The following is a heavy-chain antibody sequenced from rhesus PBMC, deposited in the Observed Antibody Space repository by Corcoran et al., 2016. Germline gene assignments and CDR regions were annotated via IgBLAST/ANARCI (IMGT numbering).Heavy chain of an antibody. V-gene: IGHV4-169*01. CDR1: GGSISSSY. CDR3: ARGVDYVRNYGLDS. D-gene: IGHD4-29*01. CDR2: IDGSGSST. Sequence: QLQLQESGPGLVKPSETLSVTCAVSGGSISSSYWSWIRQAPGKGLEWIGYIDGSGSSTNYNPSLKSRVTLSVDTSKNQLSLKLSSVTTADTAVYYCARGVDYVRNYGLDSWGQGVVVTVSS. J-gene: IGHJ6*01.